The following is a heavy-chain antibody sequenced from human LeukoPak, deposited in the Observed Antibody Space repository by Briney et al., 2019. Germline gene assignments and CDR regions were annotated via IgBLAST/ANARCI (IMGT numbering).Heavy chain of an antibody. V-gene: IGHV1-69*01. CDR2: IIPIFGTA. D-gene: IGHD1-7*01. J-gene: IGHJ4*02. CDR1: GGTFSSNA. Sequence: SVRVSCKASGGTFSSNAISWVRQAPGQGLEWMGGIIPIFGTANYAQKFQGRVTITADESTSTAYMELSSLRSEDTAVYYCARDRGNWNYASPFDYWGQGTLVTVSS. CDR3: ARDRGNWNYASPFDY.